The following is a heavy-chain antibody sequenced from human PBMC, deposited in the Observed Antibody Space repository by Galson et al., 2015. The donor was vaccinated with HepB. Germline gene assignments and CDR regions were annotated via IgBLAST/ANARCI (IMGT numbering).Heavy chain of an antibody. CDR2: ISGSGGTT. D-gene: IGHD6-19*01. J-gene: IGHJ5*02. Sequence: SLRLSCAASGFAFSSYAMSWVRQAPGKGLEWVSAISGSGGTTYHADSVKGRFTISRDNSKNTVYLQMNSLRVEDTAVYHCVRDRAVAGGGDWFDPWGQGTLVTV. CDR3: VRDRAVAGGGDWFDP. V-gene: IGHV3-23*01. CDR1: GFAFSSYA.